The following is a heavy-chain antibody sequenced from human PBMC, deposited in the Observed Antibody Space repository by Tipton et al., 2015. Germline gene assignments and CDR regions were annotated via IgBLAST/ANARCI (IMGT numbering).Heavy chain of an antibody. CDR2: INPTGDST. D-gene: IGHD1-26*01. V-gene: IGHV1-46*01. CDR1: GGTFSSYA. Sequence: QLVQSGAEVKKPGSSVKVSCKASGGTFSSYAISWVRQASGQGLEWVGIINPTGDSTTYAQKFQGRVTMTRDTSTSTLYMELSSLRSEDTAVYYCARLTEVPGVGATGWFDPWGQGTLVTVSS. CDR3: ARLTEVPGVGATGWFDP. J-gene: IGHJ5*02.